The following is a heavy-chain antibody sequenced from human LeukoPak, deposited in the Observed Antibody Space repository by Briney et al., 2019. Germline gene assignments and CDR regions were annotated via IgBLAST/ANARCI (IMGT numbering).Heavy chain of an antibody. Sequence: SETLSLTCTVSGGSISSGGYYWSWTRQHPGKGLEWIGYIYYSGSTYYNPSLKSRVTISVDTSKNQFSLKLSSVTAADTAVYYCAREVAATYYFDYWDHGTLVTVSS. D-gene: IGHD6-25*01. CDR1: GGSISSGGYY. V-gene: IGHV4-31*03. CDR2: IYYSGST. J-gene: IGHJ4*01. CDR3: AREVAATYYFDY.